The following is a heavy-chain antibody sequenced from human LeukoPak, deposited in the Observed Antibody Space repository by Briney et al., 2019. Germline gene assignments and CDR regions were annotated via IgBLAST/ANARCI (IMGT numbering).Heavy chain of an antibody. J-gene: IGHJ4*02. D-gene: IGHD6-19*01. V-gene: IGHV1-3*01. CDR3: ARRDSSGWYVFDY. Sequence: ASVKVSFTASGYTFTSYAMHWVRQAPGQRLEWMGWINAGNGNTKYSQKFQGRVTITRDTSASTAYMELSSLRSEDTAVYYCARRDSSGWYVFDYWGQGTLVTVSS. CDR1: GYTFTSYA. CDR2: INAGNGNT.